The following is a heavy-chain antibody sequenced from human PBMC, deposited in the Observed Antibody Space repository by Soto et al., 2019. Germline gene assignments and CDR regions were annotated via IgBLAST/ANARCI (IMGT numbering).Heavy chain of an antibody. V-gene: IGHV3-74*01. CDR2: INSDGSST. Sequence: EVQLVESGGGLVQPGGSLRLSCAASGFTFSSYWMHWVRQAPGKGLVWVSRINSDGSSTSYADSVKGRFNISRDNAKNTLDLQMNSPRAEDTAVYYCAREDCSSTSCYRENYYYGMDVWGQGTTVTVSS. D-gene: IGHD2-2*01. J-gene: IGHJ6*02. CDR1: GFTFSSYW. CDR3: AREDCSSTSCYRENYYYGMDV.